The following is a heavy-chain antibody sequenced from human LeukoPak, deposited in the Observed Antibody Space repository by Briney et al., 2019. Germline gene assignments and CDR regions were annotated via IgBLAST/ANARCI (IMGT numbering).Heavy chain of an antibody. V-gene: IGHV3-7*03. J-gene: IGHJ6*04. Sequence: GGSLRLSCAASGFTFSSYWMSWVRQAPGKGLEWVANIKQDGSEKYYVDSVKGRFTISRDNAKNSLYLQMNSLRAEDTAVYYCARDPIVVVPAANIYYYYGMDVWGKGTTVTVSS. D-gene: IGHD2-2*01. CDR3: ARDPIVVVPAANIYYYYGMDV. CDR1: GFTFSSYW. CDR2: IKQDGSEK.